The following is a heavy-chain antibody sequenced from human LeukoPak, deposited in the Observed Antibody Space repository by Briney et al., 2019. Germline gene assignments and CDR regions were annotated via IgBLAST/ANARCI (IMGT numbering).Heavy chain of an antibody. J-gene: IGHJ4*02. CDR3: ASGSSSWRFSYFDY. CDR1: GGSISSYY. V-gene: IGHV4-59*01. CDR2: IYYSGST. D-gene: IGHD6-13*01. Sequence: PSETLSLTCTVSGGSISSYYWSWIRQPPGQGLEWIGYIYYSGSTNYNPSLKSRVTISVDTSKNQFSLKLSSVTAADTAVYYCASGSSSWRFSYFDYWGQGSLVTVSS.